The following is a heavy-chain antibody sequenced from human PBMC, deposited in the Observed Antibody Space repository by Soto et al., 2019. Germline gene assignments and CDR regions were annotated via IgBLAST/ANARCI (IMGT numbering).Heavy chain of an antibody. D-gene: IGHD6-6*01. J-gene: IGHJ4*02. CDR2: IYWNDDK. CDR3: AHRSLLVRGDYFEH. CDR1: GFSLSTSGVG. V-gene: IGHV2-5*01. Sequence: ESGPTLVNPTQTLTLTCSFSGFSLSTSGVGVGWIRQPPGKALEWLALIYWNDDKRYSPSLKSRLTITKDTSKNQVVLTVTNMDPVDTATYYCAHRSLLVRGDYFEHWGQGTLVTVSS.